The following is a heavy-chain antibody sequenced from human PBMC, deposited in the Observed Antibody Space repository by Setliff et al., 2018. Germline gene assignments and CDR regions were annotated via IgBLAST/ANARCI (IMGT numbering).Heavy chain of an antibody. CDR3: ARHGLQFLEWLSAFDY. CDR1: GFTFSSYA. CDR2: ISGSSSTI. D-gene: IGHD3-3*01. J-gene: IGHJ4*02. V-gene: IGHV3-48*01. Sequence: GGSLRLSCAASGFTFSSYAMSWVRQAPGKGLEWVSAISGSSSTIYYADSVKGRFTISRDNAKNSLYLQMNSLRAEDTAVYYCARHGLQFLEWLSAFDYWGQGTLVTVSS.